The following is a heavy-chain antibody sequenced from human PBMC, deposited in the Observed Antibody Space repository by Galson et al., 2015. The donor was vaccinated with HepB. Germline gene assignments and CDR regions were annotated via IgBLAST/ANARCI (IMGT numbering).Heavy chain of an antibody. V-gene: IGHV1-69*04. J-gene: IGHJ4*02. D-gene: IGHD3-10*01. Sequence: SVKVSCKASGGTFSSSAISWVRQAPGQGLEWMGRIIPILGIANYAQKFQGRVTITADKSTSTAYMELSSLRSEDTAVCYCARAPMVRGVSLGYFDYWGQGTLVTVSS. CDR2: IIPILGIA. CDR3: ARAPMVRGVSLGYFDY. CDR1: GGTFSSSA.